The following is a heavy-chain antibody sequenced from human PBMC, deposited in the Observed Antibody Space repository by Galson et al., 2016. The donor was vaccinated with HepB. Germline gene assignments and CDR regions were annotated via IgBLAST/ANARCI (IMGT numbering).Heavy chain of an antibody. CDR3: AREGGGWYNVWYFDL. V-gene: IGHV4-31*03. CDR1: GGSISSGGYY. Sequence: TLSLTCTVSGGSISSGGYYWSWIRHHPGKGLEWIGYIYHSGNAYYNPSLKSRVSISVDTSKNQFSLKLSSVTAADTAVYYCAREGGGWYNVWYFDLWGRGTLVTVSS. D-gene: IGHD6-19*01. J-gene: IGHJ2*01. CDR2: IYHSGNA.